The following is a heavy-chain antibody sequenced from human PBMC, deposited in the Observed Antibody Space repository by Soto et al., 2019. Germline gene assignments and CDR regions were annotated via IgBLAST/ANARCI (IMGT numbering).Heavy chain of an antibody. CDR1: GFTVSSNY. Sequence: EVQLVETGGGLIQPGGSLRLSCAASGFTVSSNYMSWVRQAPGKGLEWVSVIYSGGSTYYADPVKGRFTISRDHSKNKLYLQMDSLRAEDTAVYYCARDGGFDGSYDSFAIWGQGTMVAVSS. V-gene: IGHV3-53*02. CDR3: ARDGGFDGSYDSFAI. J-gene: IGHJ3*02. D-gene: IGHD1-26*01. CDR2: IYSGGST.